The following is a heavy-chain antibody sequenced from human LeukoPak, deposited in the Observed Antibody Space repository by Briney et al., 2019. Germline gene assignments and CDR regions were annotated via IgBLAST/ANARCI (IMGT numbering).Heavy chain of an antibody. CDR3: ARVSGGVFED. V-gene: IGHV6-1*01. J-gene: IGHJ4*02. Sequence: SQTLSLTCGISGDSVSSNRVTWNWIRQSPSRGLEWLGRTYYRPKWSDDYSVSVKSRITINADTSKNQFSLHLNSVTPEDTAVYSCARVSGGVFEDWGQGTLVTVSS. CDR2: TYYRPKWSD. CDR1: GDSVSSNRVT. D-gene: IGHD2-8*01.